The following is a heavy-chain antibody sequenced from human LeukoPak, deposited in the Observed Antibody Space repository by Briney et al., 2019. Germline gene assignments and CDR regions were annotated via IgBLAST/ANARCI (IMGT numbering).Heavy chain of an antibody. V-gene: IGHV3-30*02. CDR2: IWYDGSNK. CDR3: ATDRATQYFDY. Sequence: GGSLRLSCAASGITFRSYGMHWVGQAPGKGLEWVAFIWYDGSNKYYADSVKGRFTISRDNSRNTLFLQMNSLRAEDTAVYYCATDRATQYFDYWGQGTLVSVSS. D-gene: IGHD2-15*01. J-gene: IGHJ4*02. CDR1: GITFRSYG.